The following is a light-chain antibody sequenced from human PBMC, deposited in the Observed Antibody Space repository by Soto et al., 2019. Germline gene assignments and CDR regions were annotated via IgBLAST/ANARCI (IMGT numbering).Light chain of an antibody. V-gene: IGKV1-5*03. CDR2: GAT. J-gene: IGKJ2*01. Sequence: DIQMTQSPSTLSASVGDRVTITCRASQSINNWLAWYQLKPGKAPKLLIYGATSLESGVPSRFSRSGSGTESSLAISDLRPHDLVFDYGTRQNGYFGQGT. CDR3: TRQNGY. CDR1: QSINNW.